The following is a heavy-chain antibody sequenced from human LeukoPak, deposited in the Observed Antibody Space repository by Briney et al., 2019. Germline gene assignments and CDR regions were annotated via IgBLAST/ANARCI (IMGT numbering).Heavy chain of an antibody. CDR3: ARGAGLRFLEWLLMDY. J-gene: IGHJ4*02. CDR2: INPNSGGT. CDR1: GYTFTGYY. V-gene: IGHV1-2*02. D-gene: IGHD3-3*01. Sequence: ASVKVSCKAPGYTFTGYYMHWVRQAPGQGLEWMGWINPNSGGTNYAQKFQGRVTMTRDTSISTAYMELSRLRSDDTAVYYCARGAGLRFLEWLLMDYWGQGTLVTVSS.